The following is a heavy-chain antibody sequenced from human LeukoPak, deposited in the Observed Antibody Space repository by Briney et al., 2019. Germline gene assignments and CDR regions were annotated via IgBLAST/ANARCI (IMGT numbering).Heavy chain of an antibody. V-gene: IGHV3-74*01. J-gene: IGHJ3*02. CDR3: ARAEDCSSTSCPRAFDI. Sequence: GGSLRLSCAASGCTFSTYWMHWVRQAPGKGLVWVSRINTDGSNTNYADSVKGRFTISRDNAENTLYLQMNSLRAEDTAVYYCARAEDCSSTSCPRAFDIWGQGTMVTVSS. D-gene: IGHD2-2*01. CDR2: INTDGSNT. CDR1: GCTFSTYW.